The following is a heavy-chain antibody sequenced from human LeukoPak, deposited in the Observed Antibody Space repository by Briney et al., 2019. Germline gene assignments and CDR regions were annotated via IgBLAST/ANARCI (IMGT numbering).Heavy chain of an antibody. CDR3: ARDRYYYDSSGYLDY. CDR2: ISGSGVST. V-gene: IGHV3-23*01. J-gene: IGHJ4*02. D-gene: IGHD3-22*01. Sequence: GGSLRLSCAASGLTFSSYAMSWVRQAPGKGLEWVSTISGSGVSTYYADSVKGRFTISRDNSKNTLYLQMNSLRAEDTAVYYCARDRYYYDSSGYLDYWGQGTLVTVSS. CDR1: GLTFSSYA.